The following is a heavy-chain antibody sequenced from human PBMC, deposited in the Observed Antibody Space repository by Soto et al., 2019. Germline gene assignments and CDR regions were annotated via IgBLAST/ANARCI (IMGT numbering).Heavy chain of an antibody. J-gene: IGHJ6*01. V-gene: IGHV1-69*13. CDR3: ARAYCTNGVCYTTRGYYYYGMEV. CDR1: GCTFSSYA. Sequence: SVKVSCKASGCTFSSYAISWVRQAAGQGLEWMGGIIPIFGTANYAQKFQGRVTITADESTSTAYMELSSLRSEDTAVYYCARAYCTNGVCYTTRGYYYYGMEVWGQGTSVNVSS. D-gene: IGHD2-8*01. CDR2: IIPIFGTA.